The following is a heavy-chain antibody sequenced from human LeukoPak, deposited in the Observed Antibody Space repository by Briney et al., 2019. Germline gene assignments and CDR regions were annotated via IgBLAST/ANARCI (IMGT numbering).Heavy chain of an antibody. Sequence: SETLSLTCTVSGGSISSGGYYWSWIRQHPGKGLEWIGYIYYSGSTYYNPSLKSRVTISVDTSKNQFSLKLSSVTAADTAVYYCARATREAAVAGTNLDYWGQGTLVTVSS. CDR1: GGSISSGGYY. J-gene: IGHJ4*02. D-gene: IGHD6-19*01. V-gene: IGHV4-31*03. CDR2: IYYSGST. CDR3: ARATREAAVAGTNLDY.